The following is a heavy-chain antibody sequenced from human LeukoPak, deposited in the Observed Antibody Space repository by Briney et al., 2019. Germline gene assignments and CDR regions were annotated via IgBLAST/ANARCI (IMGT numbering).Heavy chain of an antibody. V-gene: IGHV5-51*01. CDR1: GYSFTSYW. J-gene: IGHJ3*02. Sequence: GESLKISCKGSGYSFTSYWIGWVRQMPGKGLEWMGIIYPGDSDTRYSPSFQGQVTISADKSISTAYLQWSSLKASDTAMYYCARQGEEGSLAVAAFDIWGQGTMVTVSS. CDR3: ARQGEEGSLAVAAFDI. D-gene: IGHD3-10*01. CDR2: IYPGDSDT.